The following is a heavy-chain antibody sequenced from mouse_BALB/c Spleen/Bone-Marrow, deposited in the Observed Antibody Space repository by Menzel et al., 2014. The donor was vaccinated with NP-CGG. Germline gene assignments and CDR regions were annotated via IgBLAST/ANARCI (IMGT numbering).Heavy chain of an antibody. CDR3: ARDGRITTEGFAY. Sequence: VQLQQSGAELVRPGTSVKVSCKASGYAFTNYWIEWVKQRPGRGLEWIGVINPGSGGANYNEKFKGKATLTADKSSSTAYMQLYSLTSDDSAVYFCARDGRITTEGFAYWGQGTLVTVSA. D-gene: IGHD2-4*01. J-gene: IGHJ3*01. V-gene: IGHV1-54*01. CDR1: GYAFTNYW. CDR2: INPGSGGA.